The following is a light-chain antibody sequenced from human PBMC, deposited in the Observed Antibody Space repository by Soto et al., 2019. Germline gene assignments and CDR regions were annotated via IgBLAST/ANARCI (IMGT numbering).Light chain of an antibody. V-gene: IGKV3-11*01. CDR1: QSVSSY. J-gene: IGKJ4*01. CDR2: DAS. CDR3: QQRSNWLT. Sequence: EIVLTQSPATLSLSPRERATLSCRASQSVSSYLAWYQQKPGQAPRLLIYDASNRATGIPARFSGSGSGTDFTLTISSLEPEDFAVYYCQQRSNWLTFGGGTKVETK.